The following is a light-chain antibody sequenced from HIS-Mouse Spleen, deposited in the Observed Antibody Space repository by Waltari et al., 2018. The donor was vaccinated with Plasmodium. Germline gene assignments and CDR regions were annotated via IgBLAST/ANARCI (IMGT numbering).Light chain of an antibody. Sequence: SYELTQPPSVSVSPGQTARITCSGDALPKKYAYWYQQKSGQAPVLDIYEDSKRPSGIPERVSGSSSGTMATLTSSGAQVEDEADYYCYSTDSSGNHRVFGGGTKLTVL. J-gene: IGLJ3*02. CDR3: YSTDSSGNHRV. CDR2: EDS. V-gene: IGLV3-10*01. CDR1: ALPKKY.